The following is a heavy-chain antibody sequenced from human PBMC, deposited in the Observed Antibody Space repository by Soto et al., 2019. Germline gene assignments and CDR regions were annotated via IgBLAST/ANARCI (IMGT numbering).Heavy chain of an antibody. CDR2: IYAIDSRV. CDR3: ATHHLPHAYDT. D-gene: IGHD2-2*01. CDR1: GFRFSSHW. J-gene: IGHJ3*02. V-gene: IGHV5-51*01. Sequence: EVQLVQSGEEVKKPGESLKISCRASGFRFSSHWIGWVRQVPGKGLEWMAFIYAIDSRVKYGPSFQGQVTFSVDKSISTAYVQWSSLRASDTAIYFCATHHLPHAYDTWGQGTMVTVSS.